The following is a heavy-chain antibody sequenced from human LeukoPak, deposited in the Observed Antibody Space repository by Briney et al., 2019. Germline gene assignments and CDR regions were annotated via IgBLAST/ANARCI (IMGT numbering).Heavy chain of an antibody. CDR1: GGSISSGSYY. CDR3: AVTGYSYGTT. D-gene: IGHD5-18*01. J-gene: IGHJ4*02. V-gene: IGHV4-61*02. CDR2: IYTSAST. Sequence: SQTLSLTCTVSGGSISSGSYYWSWIRQPAGKGLEWIGRIYTSASTNYNPSLKSRVTISVDTSKNQFSLKLSSVTAEDTAVYYCAVTGYSYGTTWGQGTLITVSS.